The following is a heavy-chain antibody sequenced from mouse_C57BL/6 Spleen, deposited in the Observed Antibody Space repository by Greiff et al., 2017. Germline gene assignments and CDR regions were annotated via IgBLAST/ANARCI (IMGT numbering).Heavy chain of an antibody. D-gene: IGHD1-1*01. CDR1: GYTFTDYY. CDR3: ARDYYDYFDY. V-gene: IGHV1-76*01. J-gene: IGHJ2*01. CDR2: IYPGSGNT. Sequence: VQGVESGAELVRPGASVKLSCKASGYTFTDYYINWVKQRPGQGLEWIARIYPGSGNTYYNEKFEGKATLTAEKSSSTAYMQLSSLTSEDSAVYFCARDYYDYFDYWGQGTTLTVSS.